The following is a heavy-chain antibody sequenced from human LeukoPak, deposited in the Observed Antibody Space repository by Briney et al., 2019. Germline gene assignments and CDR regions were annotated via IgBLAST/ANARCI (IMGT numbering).Heavy chain of an antibody. Sequence: GGSLRLSCAASGFTFSSYGMNWVRQAPGKGLEWVSPISSSSSYIYYADSVKGRFTISRDNAKNSLYLQMNSLRAEDTAVYYCAREVERYNWFDPWGQGTLVSVSS. V-gene: IGHV3-21*01. D-gene: IGHD1-1*01. CDR3: AREVERYNWFDP. CDR2: ISSSSSYI. CDR1: GFTFSSYG. J-gene: IGHJ5*02.